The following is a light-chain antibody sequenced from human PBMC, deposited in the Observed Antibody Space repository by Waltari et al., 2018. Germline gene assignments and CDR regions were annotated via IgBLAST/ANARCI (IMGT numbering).Light chain of an antibody. V-gene: IGKV3-20*01. J-gene: IGKJ1*01. CDR2: RAS. CDR3: QQHGTLPAT. CDR1: QSVGSSS. Sequence: EIVLTQSPGTASLSPGERVTLSCRASQSVGSSSLAWYQQKPCQAPRLVIYRASRRATGIPDRFSGSGSGIDFSLTISRLEPEDFAVYYCQQHGTLPATFGQGTKVEIK.